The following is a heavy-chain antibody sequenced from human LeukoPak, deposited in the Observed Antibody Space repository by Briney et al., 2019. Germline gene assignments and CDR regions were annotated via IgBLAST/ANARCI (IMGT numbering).Heavy chain of an antibody. CDR1: GYTFTSYY. Sequence: GASVKVSCKASGYTFTSYYMHWVRQAPGQGLEWMGIINPSGGSTSYAQKFQGRATMTRDTSTSTVYMELSSLRSEDTAVYYCAREYRAPTSPFGWFDPWGQGTLVTVSS. D-gene: IGHD3-10*01. CDR2: INPSGGST. CDR3: AREYRAPTSPFGWFDP. V-gene: IGHV1-46*01. J-gene: IGHJ5*02.